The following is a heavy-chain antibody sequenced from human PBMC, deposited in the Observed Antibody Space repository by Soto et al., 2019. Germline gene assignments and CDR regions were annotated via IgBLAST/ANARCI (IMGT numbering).Heavy chain of an antibody. CDR2: ISYDGSNK. CDR1: GFTFSSYG. D-gene: IGHD2-15*01. CDR3: KGFCSGGSCRHGDVDY. V-gene: IGHV3-30*03. Sequence: GGSLRLSCAASGFTFSSYGMHWVRQAPGKGLEWVAVISYDGSNKYYADSVKGRFTISRDNSKNTLYLQMNSLRAEDTAVYYCKGFCSGGSCRHGDVDYWGQGTLVTVSS. J-gene: IGHJ4*02.